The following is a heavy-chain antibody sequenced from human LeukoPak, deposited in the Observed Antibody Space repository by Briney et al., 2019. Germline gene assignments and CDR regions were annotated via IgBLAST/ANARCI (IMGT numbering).Heavy chain of an antibody. CDR1: GFTFSSYA. J-gene: IGHJ4*02. Sequence: GWSLRLSCAASGFTFSSYAMHWVRQAPGKGLEWVAVISYDGSNKYYADSVKGRFTISRDNSKNTLYLQMNSLRAEDTAVYYCARRGFDYWGQGTLVTVSS. CDR3: ARRGFDY. V-gene: IGHV3-30*04. CDR2: ISYDGSNK.